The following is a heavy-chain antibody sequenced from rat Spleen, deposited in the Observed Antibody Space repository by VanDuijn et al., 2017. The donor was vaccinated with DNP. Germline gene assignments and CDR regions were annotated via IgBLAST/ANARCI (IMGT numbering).Heavy chain of an antibody. V-gene: IGHV5-19*01. D-gene: IGHD1-11*01. CDR2: ISASGGST. CDR1: GFTFSYYG. J-gene: IGHJ2*01. Sequence: EVQLVESGGGLVQPGRSLKLSCAASGFTFSYYGMAWVRQAPKKGLEWVASISASGGSTSYRDSVKGRFTISRDNAKSTLYLQRDSLRSEDTATYYCTTDFERGYWGQGVMVTVSS. CDR3: TTDFERGY.